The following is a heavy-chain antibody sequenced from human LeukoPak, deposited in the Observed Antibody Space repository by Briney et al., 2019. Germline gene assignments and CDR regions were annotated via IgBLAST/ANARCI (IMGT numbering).Heavy chain of an antibody. CDR2: IFYSGIT. CDR1: GGSISPYY. Sequence: SETLSLTCSVTGGSISPYYWSWIRQPPGKGLEWIGYIFYSGITTYNPSLKSRVTISLDSSKNQFFLRLTSVTAADTAMYYCARAETLAAIYFDFWGQGSLVTVSS. CDR3: ARAETLAAIYFDF. D-gene: IGHD6-25*01. J-gene: IGHJ4*02. V-gene: IGHV4-59*01.